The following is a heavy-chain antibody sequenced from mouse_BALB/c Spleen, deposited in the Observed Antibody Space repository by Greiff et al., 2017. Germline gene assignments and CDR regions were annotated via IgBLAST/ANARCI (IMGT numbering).Heavy chain of an antibody. CDR2: IDPSDSYT. V-gene: IGHV1S127*01. Sequence: QVQLQQPGAELVKPGASVKMSCKASGYTFTSYWMHWVKQRPGQGLEWIGVIDPSDSYTSYNQKFKGKATLTVDTSSSTAYMQLSSLTSEDSAVYYCTRGGVYAMDYWGQGTSVTVSS. J-gene: IGHJ4*01. CDR3: TRGGVYAMDY. CDR1: GYTFTSYW.